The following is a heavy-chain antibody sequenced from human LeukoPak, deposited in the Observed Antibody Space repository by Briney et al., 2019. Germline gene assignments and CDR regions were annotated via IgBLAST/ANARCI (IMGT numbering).Heavy chain of an antibody. Sequence: PGGSLRLSCAASGFTFSSYWMSWVRQAPGKGLEWVANIKQDGSEKYYVDSVKGRFTISRDNAKNSLYLQMNSLRAEDTAVYYCARDAPYYDSSVFDYWGQGTLVTVSS. J-gene: IGHJ4*02. CDR3: ARDAPYYDSSVFDY. D-gene: IGHD3-22*01. CDR2: IKQDGSEK. V-gene: IGHV3-7*01. CDR1: GFTFSSYW.